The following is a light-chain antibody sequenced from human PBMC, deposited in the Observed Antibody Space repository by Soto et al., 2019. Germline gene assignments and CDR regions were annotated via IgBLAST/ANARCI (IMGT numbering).Light chain of an antibody. J-gene: IGKJ4*01. Sequence: DIQMTQSPSSLSASVGARVTITCRASQSISSYLIWYQHKPGEAPKLLIYGAASLYSGVPSRFSGSGSGTEFRLTINSLQPEDFATYYCQQSYSNPFSFGGGTKLQIK. CDR1: QSISSY. CDR3: QQSYSNPFS. V-gene: IGKV1-39*01. CDR2: GAA.